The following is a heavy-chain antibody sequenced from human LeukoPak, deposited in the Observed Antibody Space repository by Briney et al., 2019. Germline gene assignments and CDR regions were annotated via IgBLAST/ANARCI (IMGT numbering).Heavy chain of an antibody. Sequence: PGGSLRLSCAASGFTFSSYAMSWVRQAPGKGLEWVSAISGSGGSTYYADSVKGRFTISRDNAKNSLYLQMNSLRAEDTAVYYCTRDTVTSFGYWGQGTLVTVSS. CDR1: GFTFSSYA. CDR3: TRDTVTSFGY. CDR2: ISGSGGST. J-gene: IGHJ4*02. V-gene: IGHV3-23*01. D-gene: IGHD4-11*01.